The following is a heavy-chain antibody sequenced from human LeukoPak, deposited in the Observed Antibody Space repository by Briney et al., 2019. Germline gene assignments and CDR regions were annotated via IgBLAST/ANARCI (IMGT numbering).Heavy chain of an antibody. CDR3: ARAYSSGWSYYYYYMDV. J-gene: IGHJ6*03. V-gene: IGHV1-8*01. CDR2: MNPNSGNT. Sequence: ASVKVSCKSSGYTFTSYDINLVRQATGRGLEWMGWMNPNSGNTGYAQKFQGRVTMTRNTSISTAYMELSSLRSEDTAVYYCARAYSSGWSYYYYYMDVWGKGTTVTVSS. CDR1: GYTFTSYD. D-gene: IGHD6-19*01.